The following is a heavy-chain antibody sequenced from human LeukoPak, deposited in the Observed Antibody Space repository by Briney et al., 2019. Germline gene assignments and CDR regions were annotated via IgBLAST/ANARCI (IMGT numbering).Heavy chain of an antibody. CDR1: GFNFGDYG. CDR2: INWNGGST. Sequence: PGGSLRLSCAASGFNFGDYGMSWVRQAPGKGLGWVSGINWNGGSTGYADSVKGRFTISRDNAKNSLYLQMNSLRAEDTALYYCARARQRRGLFGGLIVDAFDIWGQGTMVTVSS. V-gene: IGHV3-20*04. CDR3: ARARQRRGLFGGLIVDAFDI. J-gene: IGHJ3*02. D-gene: IGHD3-16*02.